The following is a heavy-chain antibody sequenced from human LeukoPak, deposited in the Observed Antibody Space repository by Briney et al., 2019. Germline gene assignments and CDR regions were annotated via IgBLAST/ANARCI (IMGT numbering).Heavy chain of an antibody. CDR3: AKDAWFDY. Sequence: PGGSLRLSCAASGFTFSTYDMTWVRQAPGKGLEWVSSIGSSSSYIYYTDSVKGRFTISRDNAKNSPYLQMNSLRAEDTAVYYCAKDAWFDYWGQGTLVTVSS. V-gene: IGHV3-21*01. J-gene: IGHJ5*01. CDR1: GFTFSTYD. CDR2: IGSSSSYI.